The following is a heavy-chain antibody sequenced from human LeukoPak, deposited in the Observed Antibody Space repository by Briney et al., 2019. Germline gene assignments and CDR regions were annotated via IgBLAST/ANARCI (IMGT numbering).Heavy chain of an antibody. V-gene: IGHV1-46*01. J-gene: IGHJ4*02. Sequence: SVKVSCKASGYIFTNYYMHWVRQAPGQGLEWMGIINTSGGSTSSVQKFQGRVTMTRDTSTSTVYMELSSLRSEDTALYYCARDAFLSGSLSPIDFWGQGTLVTVSS. CDR1: GYIFTNYY. CDR3: ARDAFLSGSLSPIDF. CDR2: INTSGGST. D-gene: IGHD5-12*01.